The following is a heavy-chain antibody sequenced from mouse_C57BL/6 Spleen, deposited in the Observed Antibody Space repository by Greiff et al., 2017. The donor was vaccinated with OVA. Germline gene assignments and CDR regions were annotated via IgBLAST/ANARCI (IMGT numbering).Heavy chain of an antibody. J-gene: IGHJ4*01. Sequence: EVKLEESGGGLVQPGGSMKLSCAASGFTFSDSWMDWVRQSPEKGLEWVAEIRNKANNHATYYAESVKGRFTISRDDSKSSVYLQMNSLRAEDTCIYYCTGNVGVFAMDYWGQGTSVTVSS. CDR2: IRNKANNHAT. V-gene: IGHV6-6*01. CDR3: TGNVGVFAMDY. CDR1: GFTFSDSW.